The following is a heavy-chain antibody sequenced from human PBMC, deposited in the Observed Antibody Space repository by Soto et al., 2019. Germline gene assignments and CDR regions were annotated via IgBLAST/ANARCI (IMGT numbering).Heavy chain of an antibody. CDR2: IHSSGST. V-gene: IGHV4-4*07. D-gene: IGHD6-13*01. J-gene: IGHJ5*02. Sequence: SETLSLTCTVSGASMNSYHWSWIRQPAGKGLEWIGHIHSSGSTNYNPSLKSRVTMSVGTSKNQFSLRLMSLTAADTAVYYCARDQGVAAAGITWFDPWGQGSLVTVSS. CDR3: ARDQGVAAAGITWFDP. CDR1: GASMNSYH.